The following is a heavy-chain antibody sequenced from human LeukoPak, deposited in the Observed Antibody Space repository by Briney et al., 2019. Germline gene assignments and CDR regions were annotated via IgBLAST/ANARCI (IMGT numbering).Heavy chain of an antibody. J-gene: IGHJ5*02. D-gene: IGHD4-17*01. Sequence: GASVKVSCKASGYTFSAYYMHWLRQAPGQGLEWMGWINPNTGGTNYAQNFQGRVTMTRDTSISTAYMELSRLTSDDTAVYYCAREPSDYGDYGVNWFDPWGQGTLVTV. CDR1: GYTFSAYY. CDR2: INPNTGGT. CDR3: AREPSDYGDYGVNWFDP. V-gene: IGHV1-2*02.